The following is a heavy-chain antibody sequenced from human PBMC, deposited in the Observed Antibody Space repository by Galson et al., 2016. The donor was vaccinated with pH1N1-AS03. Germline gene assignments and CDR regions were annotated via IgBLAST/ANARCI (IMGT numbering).Heavy chain of an antibody. Sequence: SLRLSCADSGFTSGSPAFGGHTMNWVRQAPGKGLEWVSFISDSGSHIKSADSVKGRFTISRDNAQNSVFLQLNILRVEDTALYYCARGGFPWPLDYWGQGTLVTVSS. CDR3: ARGGFPWPLDY. CDR1: GFTSGSPAFGGHT. D-gene: IGHD3-3*01. V-gene: IGHV3-21*01. CDR2: ISDSGSHI. J-gene: IGHJ4*02.